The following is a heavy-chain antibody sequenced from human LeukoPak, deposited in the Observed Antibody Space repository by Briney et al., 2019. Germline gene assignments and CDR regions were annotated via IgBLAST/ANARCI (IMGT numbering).Heavy chain of an antibody. J-gene: IGHJ5*02. V-gene: IGHV4-61*05. CDR1: GFSLSTSGVG. CDR3: ARHANYYGSGSYLNWFDP. Sequence: SGPTLVSPTQTLTLTCTFSGFSLSTSGVGVGWIRQPPGKGLEWIGYMHYSGTTNHNPSLKSRVTISVDTSKNHFSLKLTSVTAADTAVYYCARHANYYGSGSYLNWFDPWGQGTLVTVSS. D-gene: IGHD3-10*01. CDR2: MHYSGTT.